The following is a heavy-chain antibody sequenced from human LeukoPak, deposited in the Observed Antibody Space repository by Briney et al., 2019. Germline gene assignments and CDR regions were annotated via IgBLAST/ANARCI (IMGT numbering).Heavy chain of an antibody. J-gene: IGHJ6*04. CDR2: IKSKTDGGTI. Sequence: GGSLRFSCAASGFTFSNAWMSWVRQAPGKGLEWVGRIKSKTDGGTIDYAAPVKGRFTISRDDSKNTLYLQMNSLKTEDTAVYYCTTDRRLERRSHYYDGMDVWGKGTTVTVSS. CDR1: GFTFSNAW. V-gene: IGHV3-15*01. D-gene: IGHD1-1*01. CDR3: TTDRRLERRSHYYDGMDV.